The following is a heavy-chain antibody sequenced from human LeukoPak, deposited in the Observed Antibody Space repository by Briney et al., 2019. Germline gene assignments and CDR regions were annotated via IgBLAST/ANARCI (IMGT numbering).Heavy chain of an antibody. CDR3: ARSDMYCNGGRCDPYYYMDV. J-gene: IGHJ6*03. D-gene: IGHD2-15*01. CDR2: ISGNGAST. V-gene: IGHV3-23*01. Sequence: PGGSLRLSCAAPGSGFIFSNYGMRWVRQAPGKGLEWVSAISGNGASTYYADYVEGRCIVSRDNSKKTLHLQMNNLRAEDTAVYYCARSDMYCNGGRCDPYYYMDVWGKGTTVTVYS. CDR1: GFIFSNYG.